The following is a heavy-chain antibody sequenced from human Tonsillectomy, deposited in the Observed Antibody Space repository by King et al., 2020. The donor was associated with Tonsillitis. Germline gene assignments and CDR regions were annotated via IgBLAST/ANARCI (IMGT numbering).Heavy chain of an antibody. J-gene: IGHJ4*02. D-gene: IGHD7-27*01. CDR2: ISYDGSNK. CDR1: GFTFSSYV. V-gene: IGHV3-30-3*01. CDR3: ARDGRELTGDYYFDY. Sequence: VQLVESGGGVVQPGRSLRLSCAASGFTFSSYVMHWVRQAPGKGLEWVAVISYDGSNKYYADSVKGRFTISRDNSKNKLYLQMNSLRAEDKAVYYCARDGRELTGDYYFDYWGQGTLVTVSS.